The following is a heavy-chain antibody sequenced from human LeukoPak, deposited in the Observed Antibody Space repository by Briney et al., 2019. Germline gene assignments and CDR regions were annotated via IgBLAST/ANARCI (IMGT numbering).Heavy chain of an antibody. CDR1: GGSISSYY. CDR3: ARGMYSSPFDY. J-gene: IGHJ4*02. Sequence: SETLSLTCTVSGGSISSYYWSWIRQPPGKGLEWIGYIYYSESTNYNPSLKSRVTISVDTSKNQFSLKLSSVTAADTAVYYCARGMYSSPFDYWGQGTLVTVSS. D-gene: IGHD6-13*01. CDR2: IYYSEST. V-gene: IGHV4-59*01.